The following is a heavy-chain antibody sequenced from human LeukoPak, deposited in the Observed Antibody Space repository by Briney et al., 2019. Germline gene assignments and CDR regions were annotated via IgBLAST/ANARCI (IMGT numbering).Heavy chain of an antibody. CDR3: AKDRIDRVTQA. Sequence: GGSLRLSCAASGFTFSSYAMTWVRQAQGKALEWVSLISGSGENTYYADSVKGRFTISRDNSKNTLYLQMNSLRAGDTAVYYCAKDRIDRVTQARGQGTLVTVSS. V-gene: IGHV3-23*01. CDR2: ISGSGENT. D-gene: IGHD2-21*02. J-gene: IGHJ4*02. CDR1: GFTFSSYA.